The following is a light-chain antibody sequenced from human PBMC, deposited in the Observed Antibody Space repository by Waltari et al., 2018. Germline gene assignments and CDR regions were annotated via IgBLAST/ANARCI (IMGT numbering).Light chain of an antibody. CDR1: SSDFGKYNR. V-gene: IGLV2-18*02. CDR2: DVT. Sequence: QSALTQPPSVSGSPGQSVTISCTATSSDFGKYNRVSWYQQSPGTAPKLMMYDVTNRPSGVPPRFSGSTSANTASLTFSGLQAEAEADYYCSSPTTSITWVFGGGTKLTVL. CDR3: SSPTTSITWV. J-gene: IGLJ3*02.